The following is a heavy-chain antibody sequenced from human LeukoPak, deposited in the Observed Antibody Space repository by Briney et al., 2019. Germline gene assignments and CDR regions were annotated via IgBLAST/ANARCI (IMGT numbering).Heavy chain of an antibody. CDR1: GGSISSYH. CDR2: IYNSGST. CDR3: ARGRYNWNDVQY. D-gene: IGHD1-20*01. Sequence: SSETLSLTCTVSGGSISSYHWSWIRQPPGKGLEWIGYIYNSGSTKYNPSLKSRVTISLDTSKNQFSLKLSSVTAADTAVYYCARGRYNWNDVQYWGQGTLVTVSS. J-gene: IGHJ4*02. V-gene: IGHV4-59*01.